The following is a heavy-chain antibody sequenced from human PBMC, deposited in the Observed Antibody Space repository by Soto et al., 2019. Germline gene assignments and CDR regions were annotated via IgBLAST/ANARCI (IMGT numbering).Heavy chain of an antibody. CDR3: ARRGVDYYYYYMDV. V-gene: IGHV3-74*01. Sequence: EVQLVESGGGLVQPGGPLRLSCAASGFTFSSYWMHWVRQAPGKGLVWVSRINSDGSSTSYADSVKGRFTISRDNAKNTLYLQMNSLRAEDTAVYYCARRGVDYYYYYMDVWGKGTTVTVSS. J-gene: IGHJ6*03. CDR1: GFTFSSYW. D-gene: IGHD3-10*01. CDR2: INSDGSST.